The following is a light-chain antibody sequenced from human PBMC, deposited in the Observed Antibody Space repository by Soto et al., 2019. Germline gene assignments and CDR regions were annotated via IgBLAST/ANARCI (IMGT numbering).Light chain of an antibody. CDR3: CSYAGSHTKYV. CDR1: SEDVGAHNF. V-gene: IGLV2-14*01. J-gene: IGLJ1*01. Sequence: QSVLTQPASVSGSPGQSITISCTGTSEDVGAHNFVSWYQQHPGKAPKVLIYEVSIRPSGVSYRFSGSKSGNAASLTISGLQAEDEADYYCCSYAGSHTKYVFGTGTKLTVL. CDR2: EVS.